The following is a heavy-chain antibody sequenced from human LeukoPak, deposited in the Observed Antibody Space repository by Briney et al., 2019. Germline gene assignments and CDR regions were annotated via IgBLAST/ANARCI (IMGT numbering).Heavy chain of an antibody. V-gene: IGHV4-38-2*02. CDR3: ARDSQDIVVVVAAPDLPLDY. D-gene: IGHD2-15*01. J-gene: IGHJ4*02. Sequence: SETLSLTCTVSGYSISSGYYWGWIRQPPGKGLEWIGSIYHSGSTYYNPSLKSRVTISVDTSKNQFSLKLSSVTAADTAVYYCARDSQDIVVVVAAPDLPLDYWGQGTLVTVSS. CDR1: GYSISSGYY. CDR2: IYHSGST.